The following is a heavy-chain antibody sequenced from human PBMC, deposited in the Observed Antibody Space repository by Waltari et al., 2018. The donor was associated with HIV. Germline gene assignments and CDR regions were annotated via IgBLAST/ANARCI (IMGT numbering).Heavy chain of an antibody. CDR2: FDPEDDET. V-gene: IGHV1-24*01. CDR1: GYTLTEFT. J-gene: IGHJ6*02. CDR3: ATDFSGMVRAYSYYSLDV. D-gene: IGHD3-10*01. Sequence: QVQLVQSGAEVKKPGASPKVSCKVSGYTLTEFTMHLVRQAPGKGLEWMGNFDPEDDETIYAQKFQGRITMTEDTSSDTAYMELSSLTSGDTAVYYCATDFSGMVRAYSYYSLDVWGQGTTVTVSS.